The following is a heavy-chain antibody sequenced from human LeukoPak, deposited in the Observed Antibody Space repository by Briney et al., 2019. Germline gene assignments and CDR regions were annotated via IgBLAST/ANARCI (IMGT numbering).Heavy chain of an antibody. D-gene: IGHD2-21*01. V-gene: IGHV3-23*01. J-gene: IGHJ4*02. CDR2: ISGSGGST. CDR1: GFTFSSYA. CDR3: AKEGAYCGGDCYSDFDY. Sequence: GGSLRLSCAASGFTFSSYAMSWVRQAPGKGLEWVSAISGSGGSTYYADSVKGRFTISRDNSKNTLYLQMSSLRAEDTAVYYCAKEGAYCGGDCYSDFDYWGQGTLVTVSS.